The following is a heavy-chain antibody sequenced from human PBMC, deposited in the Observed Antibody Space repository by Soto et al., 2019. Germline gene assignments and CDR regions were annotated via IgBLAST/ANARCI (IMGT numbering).Heavy chain of an antibody. J-gene: IGHJ4*02. D-gene: IGHD2-2*01. V-gene: IGHV3-21*01. Sequence: GGSLRLSCAASGFTFSSYSMNLVRQAPGNVLEWVSSISSSSSYIYYADSVKGRFTISRDNAKNSLYLQMNSLRAEDTAVYYCAGELVVPAAMGDYWGQGTLVTVSS. CDR1: GFTFSSYS. CDR2: ISSSSSYI. CDR3: AGELVVPAAMGDY.